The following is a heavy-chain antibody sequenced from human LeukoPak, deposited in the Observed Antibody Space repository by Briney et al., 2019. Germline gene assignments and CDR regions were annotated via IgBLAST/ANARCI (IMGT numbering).Heavy chain of an antibody. CDR2: IYYSGST. CDR1: GGSVSSGSYY. V-gene: IGHV4-61*01. Sequence: SETLSLTCTVSGGSVSSGSYYWSWIRQPPGKGLEWIVYIYYSGSTNYNPSLKSRVTISVDTSKNQFSLKLSSVTTADTAVYYCARVGSRWSWFDAWGQGTLVTASS. CDR3: ARVGSRWSWFDA. J-gene: IGHJ5*02. D-gene: IGHD6-13*01.